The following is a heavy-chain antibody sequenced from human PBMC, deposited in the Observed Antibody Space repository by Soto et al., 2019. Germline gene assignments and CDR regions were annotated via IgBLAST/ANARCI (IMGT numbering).Heavy chain of an antibody. V-gene: IGHV3-23*01. CDR2: ISGSGFKK. CDR3: AKNQGVELVPLATVDWFDP. J-gene: IGHJ5*02. Sequence: GGSLRLSCAASGFIFENFGMSWVRQAPGKGLEWISSISGSGFKKYYADSVKGRFTVSRDNSKSTVYLELNNLSAEDTAVYHCAKNQGVELVPLATVDWFDPWGQGSVVTVSS. D-gene: IGHD1-26*01. CDR1: GFIFENFG.